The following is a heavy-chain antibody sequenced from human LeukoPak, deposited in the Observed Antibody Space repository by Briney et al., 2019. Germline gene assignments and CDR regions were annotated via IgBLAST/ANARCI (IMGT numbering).Heavy chain of an antibody. CDR3: ARGSYDFWKGLNP. D-gene: IGHD3-3*01. CDR2: IYYSGST. CDR1: GGSISSYY. Sequence: SETLSLTCTVSGGSISSYYWSWIRQPPGKGLEWIGYIYYSGSTNYNPSLKSRVTISVDTSKNQFSLKLSSVTAADTAVYYCARGSYDFWKGLNPWGQGTLLTVSS. V-gene: IGHV4-59*13. J-gene: IGHJ5*02.